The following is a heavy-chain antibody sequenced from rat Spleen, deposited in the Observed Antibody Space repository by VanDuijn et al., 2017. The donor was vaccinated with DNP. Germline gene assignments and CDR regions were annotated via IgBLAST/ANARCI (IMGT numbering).Heavy chain of an antibody. CDR2: IIYDGSHT. J-gene: IGHJ2*01. CDR1: GLTFSNYA. D-gene: IGHD1-11*01. Sequence: EVQLVESGGGLVQPGRSLKLSCAASGLTFSNYAMAWVRQAPTKGLEWVATIIYDGSHTFYRDSVQGRFIISRDNAKTTLNLQMDSLRSEDTATYYCVTRGKYGGYDYWGQGVMVTVSS. V-gene: IGHV5-29*01. CDR3: VTRGKYGGYDY.